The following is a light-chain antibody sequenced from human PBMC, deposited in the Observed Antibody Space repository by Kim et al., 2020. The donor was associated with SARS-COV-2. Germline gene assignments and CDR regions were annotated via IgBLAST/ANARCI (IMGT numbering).Light chain of an antibody. CDR1: QSVSSY. J-gene: IGKJ5*01. CDR3: QQYGRSSIS. CDR2: GAS. V-gene: IGKV3-20*01. Sequence: LSPGERATLPWRASQSVSSYLAWYQQKPGQAPRLRIYGASNRATGISDRFSGSGSGTDFTLIISGLEPEDLAVHYCQQYGRSSISFGQGTRLEIK.